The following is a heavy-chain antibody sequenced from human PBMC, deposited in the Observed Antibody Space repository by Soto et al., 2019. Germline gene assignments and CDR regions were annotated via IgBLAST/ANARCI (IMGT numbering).Heavy chain of an antibody. D-gene: IGHD3-3*01. Sequence: SETLSLTCTVSGGSISSYYWSWIRQPPGKGLEWIGNIYYSGSTNYNPSLQSRVTISVDTSKNQFSLKLSSVTAADTAVYYCARRAGDDFWSGLSARGVWGKGPTVTVS. V-gene: IGHV4-59*01. CDR1: GGSISSYY. CDR2: IYYSGST. J-gene: IGHJ6*03. CDR3: ARRAGDDFWSGLSARGV.